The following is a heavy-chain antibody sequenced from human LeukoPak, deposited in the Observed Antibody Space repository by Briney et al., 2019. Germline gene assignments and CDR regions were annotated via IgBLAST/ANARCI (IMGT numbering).Heavy chain of an antibody. D-gene: IGHD2-2*01. CDR2: INPNSGGT. J-gene: IGHJ4*02. CDR1: GYTFTSYY. CDR3: ARSAVVVVPAAYFDY. Sequence: ASVKVSCKASGYTFTSYYMHWVRQAPGQGLEWMGWINPNSGGTNYAQKFQGRVTMTRDTSISTAYMELSRLRSDDTAVYYCARSAVVVVPAAYFDYWGQGTLVTVSS. V-gene: IGHV1-2*02.